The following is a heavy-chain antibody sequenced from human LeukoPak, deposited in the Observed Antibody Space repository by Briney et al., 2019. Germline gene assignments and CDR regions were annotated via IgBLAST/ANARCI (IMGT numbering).Heavy chain of an antibody. Sequence: SETLSLTCTVSGGSISSDYWSWIRQPAGKGLEWIGRIYTIGSTNYNPSLKSRVTMSVDTSKNQFSLKLSSVTAADTAVYYCARDSYHDFWNGGNWFDPWGQGTLVTVSS. D-gene: IGHD3-3*01. V-gene: IGHV4-4*07. CDR2: IYTIGST. J-gene: IGHJ5*02. CDR3: ARDSYHDFWNGGNWFDP. CDR1: GGSISSDY.